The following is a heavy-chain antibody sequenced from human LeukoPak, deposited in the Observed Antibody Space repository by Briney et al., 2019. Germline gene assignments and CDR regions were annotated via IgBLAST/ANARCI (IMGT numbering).Heavy chain of an antibody. CDR1: GGSISSDY. D-gene: IGHD7-27*01. J-gene: IGHJ6*02. CDR2: IYYSGST. Sequence: SETLSLTRTVSGGSISSDYWSWIRQPPGKGLEWIGYIYYSGSTNYNPSLKSRVTLSVDTSKNQFSLKLSSVTAADTAVYYCERDEGNWGTIYGMDVWGQGTTVTVSS. CDR3: ERDEGNWGTIYGMDV. V-gene: IGHV4-59*01.